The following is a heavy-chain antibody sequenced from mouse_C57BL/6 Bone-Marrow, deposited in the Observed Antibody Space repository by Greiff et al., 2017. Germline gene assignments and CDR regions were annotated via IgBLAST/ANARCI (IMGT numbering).Heavy chain of an antibody. CDR1: GYTFTSYG. V-gene: IGHV1-81*01. CDR3: ALLFYYAMDY. Sequence: VQLQQSGAELARPGASLKLSCKASGYTFTSYGISWVKQRTGQGLEWIGEIYPRSGNTYYNEKFKGKATLTADKSSSTAYMELRSLTSEDSAVYFCALLFYYAMDYWGQGTSVTVSS. D-gene: IGHD2-10*01. J-gene: IGHJ4*01. CDR2: IYPRSGNT.